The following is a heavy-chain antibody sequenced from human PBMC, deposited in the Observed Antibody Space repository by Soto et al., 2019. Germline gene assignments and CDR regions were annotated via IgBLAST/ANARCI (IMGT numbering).Heavy chain of an antibody. CDR1: GFSLSTSGVG. Sequence: SGPTLVNPTQTLTLTCTFSGFSLSTSGVGVGWIRQPPGKALEWLALIYWDDDKRYSPSLESRLTITKDTSKNQVVLTMTNMDPVDTATYYCARRLYVRDCSSTSCYDLNYYYYGMDVWGQGTTVTVSS. CDR3: ARRLYVRDCSSTSCYDLNYYYYGMDV. J-gene: IGHJ6*02. CDR2: IYWDDDK. V-gene: IGHV2-5*02. D-gene: IGHD2-2*01.